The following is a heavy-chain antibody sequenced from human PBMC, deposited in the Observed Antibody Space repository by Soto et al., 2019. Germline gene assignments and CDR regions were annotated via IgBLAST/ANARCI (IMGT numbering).Heavy chain of an antibody. J-gene: IGHJ5*02. CDR1: GGSISSYY. D-gene: IGHD2-15*01. V-gene: IGHV4-59*08. CDR3: ARRSEVSSGGTVRSDLFDP. Sequence: PSETLSLTCTVSGGSISSYYWSWIRQPPGKGLEWIGYIYYSGSTNYNPSLKSRVTISVDTSKNQFSLKLSSVTAADTAVYYCARRSEVSSGGTVRSDLFDPWGQGTLVTVSS. CDR2: IYYSGST.